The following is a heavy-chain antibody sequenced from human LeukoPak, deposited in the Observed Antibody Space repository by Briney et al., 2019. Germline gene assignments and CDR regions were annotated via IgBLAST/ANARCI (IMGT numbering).Heavy chain of an antibody. Sequence: GGSLRLSCAASGFTFSSYAMSWVRQAPGKRLEWVSAISGSGGSTYYADSVKGRFTISRDNSKNTLYLQMNSLRAEDTAVYYCAKAPIYRAAAGDFDYWGQGTLVTVSS. V-gene: IGHV3-23*01. D-gene: IGHD6-13*01. CDR2: ISGSGGST. J-gene: IGHJ4*02. CDR1: GFTFSSYA. CDR3: AKAPIYRAAAGDFDY.